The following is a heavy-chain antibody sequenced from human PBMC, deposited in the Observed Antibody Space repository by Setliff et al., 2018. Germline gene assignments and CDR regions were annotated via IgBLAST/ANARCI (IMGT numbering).Heavy chain of an antibody. CDR3: ARLESLGDLSLYGLWFDP. Sequence: SETLSLTCAVSGSSITSSNWWSWVRQPPGKGLEWIGQIFHGGSTHYNPSLKSRLTISVDQSKNQFSLKLKSVTAADTAVYYCARLESLGDLSLYGLWFDPWGQGTLVTVSS. V-gene: IGHV4-4*02. CDR2: IFHGGST. D-gene: IGHD3-16*02. J-gene: IGHJ5*02. CDR1: GSSITSSNW.